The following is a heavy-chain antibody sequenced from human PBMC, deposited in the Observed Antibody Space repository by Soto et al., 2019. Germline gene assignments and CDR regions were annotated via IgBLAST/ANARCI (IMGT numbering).Heavy chain of an antibody. CDR3: ARDPTVFWSGYHSLGCDY. D-gene: IGHD3-3*01. CDR2: ISAYNGNT. Sequence: ASVKVSCKASGYTFTSYGISWVRQAPGQGLEWMGWISAYNGNTNYAQKLQGRVTMTTDTSTSTAYMELRSLRSDDTAVYYCARDPTVFWSGYHSLGCDYWGQGTLVTVSS. V-gene: IGHV1-18*01. CDR1: GYTFTSYG. J-gene: IGHJ4*02.